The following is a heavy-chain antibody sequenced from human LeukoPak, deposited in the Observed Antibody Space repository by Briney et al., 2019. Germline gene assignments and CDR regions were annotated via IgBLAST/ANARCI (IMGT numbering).Heavy chain of an antibody. CDR2: ISAGGDLT. D-gene: IGHD6-25*01. CDR3: AKVKR. V-gene: IGHV3-23*01. Sequence: GGSLRLSCAVSGFIFKDFPMTWVRQAPGKGLEWLSGISAGGDLTFHADSLKGRFTISRDNYKNTLYLQMDSLRAEDTAVYYCAKVKRWGQGTLVTVSS. CDR1: GFIFKDFP. J-gene: IGHJ4*02.